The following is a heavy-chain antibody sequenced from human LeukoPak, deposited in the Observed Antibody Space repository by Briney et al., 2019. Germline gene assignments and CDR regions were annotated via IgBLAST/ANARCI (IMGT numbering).Heavy chain of an antibody. Sequence: PSETLSLTCTVSGGSISSSSYYWGWIRQPPGKGLESIGSIYYSGSTYFNPSLRSRLTISVDTSKNQFSLRLNSVTAADTAVYHCARHDYGDYEANWFDPWGQGSLVTVSS. J-gene: IGHJ5*02. D-gene: IGHD4-17*01. CDR3: ARHDYGDYEANWFDP. V-gene: IGHV4-39*01. CDR2: IYYSGST. CDR1: GGSISSSSYY.